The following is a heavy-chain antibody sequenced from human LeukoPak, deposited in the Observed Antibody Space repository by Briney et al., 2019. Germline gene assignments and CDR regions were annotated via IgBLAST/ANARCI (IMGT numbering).Heavy chain of an antibody. CDR2: IRYDGSNK. Sequence: GGSLRLSCAASGFTFSSYGMHWVRQAPGKGLEWVAFIRYDGSNKYYADSVKGRFTISRDNSKNTLYLQMNSLRAEDTAVYYCARYIAAAGRTGGNYMDVWGKGTTVTVSS. J-gene: IGHJ6*03. D-gene: IGHD6-13*01. V-gene: IGHV3-30*02. CDR3: ARYIAAAGRTGGNYMDV. CDR1: GFTFSSYG.